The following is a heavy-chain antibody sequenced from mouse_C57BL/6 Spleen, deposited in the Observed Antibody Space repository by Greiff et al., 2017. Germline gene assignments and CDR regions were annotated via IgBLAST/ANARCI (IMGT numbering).Heavy chain of an antibody. CDR2: IDPSDSYT. D-gene: IGHD2-4*01. Sequence: VQLQQPGAELVMPGASVKLSCKASGYTFTSYWMHWVKQRPGQGLEWIGEIDPSDSYTNYNQKFKGKSTLTVDKPSSTAYMQLSSLTSEDSAVYYCARSGDYAAWFAYWGQGTLVTVSA. J-gene: IGHJ3*01. CDR3: ARSGDYAAWFAY. CDR1: GYTFTSYW. V-gene: IGHV1-69*01.